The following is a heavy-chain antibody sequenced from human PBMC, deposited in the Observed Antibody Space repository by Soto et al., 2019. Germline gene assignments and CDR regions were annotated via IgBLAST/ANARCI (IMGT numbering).Heavy chain of an antibody. Sequence: QVQLVESGGGLVKPGGSLRLSCAASGLTFSDCYMNWIRQAPGKGLEWVSYISSSGSSINYAGSVKGRFTISRDNAKNSLYLQMNGLRAEDTAMYYCARVRFGEGGYAMDVWGQGTTVTVSS. J-gene: IGHJ6*02. CDR2: ISSSGSSI. CDR1: GLTFSDCY. V-gene: IGHV3-11*01. CDR3: ARVRFGEGGYAMDV. D-gene: IGHD3-10*01.